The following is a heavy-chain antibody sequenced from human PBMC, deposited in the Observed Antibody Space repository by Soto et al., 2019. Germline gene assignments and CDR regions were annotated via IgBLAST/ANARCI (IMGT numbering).Heavy chain of an antibody. Sequence: GGSLRLSCAASGFTFSSYAMSWVRQAPGKGLEWVSAISGSGGSTYYADSVKGRFTISRDNSKNTLYLQMNSLRAEDTAVYYCAKEGIYYDSSGYYYAPYFDYWGQGTLVTVSS. D-gene: IGHD3-22*01. CDR1: GFTFSSYA. CDR3: AKEGIYYDSSGYYYAPYFDY. J-gene: IGHJ4*02. CDR2: ISGSGGST. V-gene: IGHV3-23*01.